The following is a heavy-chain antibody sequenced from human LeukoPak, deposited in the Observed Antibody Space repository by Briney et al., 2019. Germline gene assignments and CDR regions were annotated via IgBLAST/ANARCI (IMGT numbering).Heavy chain of an antibody. CDR1: GGSINSNSYY. Sequence: PSETLSLTFTVSGGSINSNSYYWGWVRQPPGRGLGWVGSISYSGTTYYSPSLKSRVTISVDTSKNQFSLRLSSVTAADTAVYYCAREGKPEYSSSSYAFDIWGQGTMVTVSS. CDR2: ISYSGTT. CDR3: AREGKPEYSSSSYAFDI. J-gene: IGHJ3*02. D-gene: IGHD6-6*01. V-gene: IGHV4-39*07.